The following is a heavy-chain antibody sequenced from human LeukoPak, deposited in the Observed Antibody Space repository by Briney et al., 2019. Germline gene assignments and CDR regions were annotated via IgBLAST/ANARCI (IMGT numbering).Heavy chain of an antibody. CDR2: IWYDGSNK. J-gene: IGHJ3*02. V-gene: IGHV3-33*01. D-gene: IGHD1-26*01. Sequence: GGSLRLSCAASGFTFSSYGMHWVRQAPGKGLEWVAVIWYDGSNKYYADSVKGRFTISRDNSKNTLYLQMDSLRAEDTAVYYCARPAGSGSYFFTAFDIWGQGTMVTVSS. CDR1: GFTFSSYG. CDR3: ARPAGSGSYFFTAFDI.